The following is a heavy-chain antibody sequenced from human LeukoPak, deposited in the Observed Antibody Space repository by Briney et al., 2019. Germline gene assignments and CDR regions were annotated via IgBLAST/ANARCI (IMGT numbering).Heavy chain of an antibody. CDR2: ISDSGGST. CDR1: GFTGSNNY. CDR3: AITYFYDSRGYYSFQH. D-gene: IGHD3-22*01. J-gene: IGHJ1*01. V-gene: IGHV3-23*01. Sequence: PGGSLRLSCAASGFTGSNNYVSWVRQAPGKGLEWVSTISDSGGSTYYADSVKGRFTISRDNSKNTLYLQMNSLRAEDTAVYFCAITYFYDSRGYYSFQHWGQGTLVTVSS.